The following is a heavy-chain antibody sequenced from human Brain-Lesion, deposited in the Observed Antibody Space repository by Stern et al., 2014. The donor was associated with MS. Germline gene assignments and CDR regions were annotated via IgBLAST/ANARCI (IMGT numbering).Heavy chain of an antibody. D-gene: IGHD2-15*01. Sequence: QVQLQESGPGLVKPSETLSLTCTVAGGSVSSTSYAWAWIRQPPGKGLEWIGTIYYSGNTYYSPSLKSRLTLSLHTSKNQLSLQLRLVTAADTAVYYCAGEEDIRYCSGGSCTGNWFDPWGQGTLVTVSS. CDR2: IYYSGNT. J-gene: IGHJ5*02. CDR1: GGSVSSTSYA. CDR3: AGEEDIRYCSGGSCTGNWFDP. V-gene: IGHV4-39*01.